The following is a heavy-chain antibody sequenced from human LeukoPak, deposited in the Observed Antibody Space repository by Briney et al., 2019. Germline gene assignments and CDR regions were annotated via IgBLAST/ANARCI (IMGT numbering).Heavy chain of an antibody. V-gene: IGHV3-33*01. D-gene: IGHD5-18*01. CDR2: IWYDGSNK. Sequence: GGSLRPSCAASGFTFSSYGMHWVRQAPGKGLEWVVVIWYDGSNKYYADSVKGRFTISRDNSKNTLYLQMNSLRAEDTAVYYCARDDTAMVTGCDYWGQGTLVTVSS. CDR3: ARDDTAMVTGCDY. CDR1: GFTFSSYG. J-gene: IGHJ4*02.